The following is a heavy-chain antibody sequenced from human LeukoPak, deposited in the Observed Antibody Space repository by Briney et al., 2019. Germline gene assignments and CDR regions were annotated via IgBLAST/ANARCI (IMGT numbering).Heavy chain of an antibody. Sequence: GASVKVSCKASGFTFTSAAVQWVRPARGQRLEWIGWIVVGSGNTNYAQKFQESVTITRDMTTSTAYMELSSLRSEDAAVYYCAAGLVTAATDAFDIWGQGTMVTVSS. CDR3: AAGLVTAATDAFDI. D-gene: IGHD2-2*01. CDR1: GFTFTSAA. CDR2: IVVGSGNT. J-gene: IGHJ3*02. V-gene: IGHV1-58*01.